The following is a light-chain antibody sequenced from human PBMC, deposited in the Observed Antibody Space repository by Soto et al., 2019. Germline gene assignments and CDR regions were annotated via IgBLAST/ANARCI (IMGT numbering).Light chain of an antibody. CDR2: GAS. CDR1: QSVSSD. J-gene: IGKJ5*01. CDR3: QQYGNSPIT. Sequence: EIVMTQSPATLSVSPGERTTLSCRAGQSVSSDLAWYQQKPGQAPRLLIDGASSRATGVPDRFSGTGSGTDFTLTISRLEPEDFAVFYCQQYGNSPITFGQGTRLEIK. V-gene: IGKV3-20*01.